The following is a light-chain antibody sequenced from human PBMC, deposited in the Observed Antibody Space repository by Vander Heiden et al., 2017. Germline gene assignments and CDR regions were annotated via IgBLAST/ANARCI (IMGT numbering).Light chain of an antibody. CDR2: EVS. CDR3: SSYTSSTTWV. Sequence: QSALTPPPSVYGLLGQSVTPSCTGTSSDFGSYNRVSRYQQSPGTAPKLMIYEVSDRPSGVPDRFSGSKSGNTASLTISGLQAEDEGDYYCSSYTSSTTWVFGGGTKLTVL. V-gene: IGLV2-18*02. CDR1: SSDFGSYNR. J-gene: IGLJ3*02.